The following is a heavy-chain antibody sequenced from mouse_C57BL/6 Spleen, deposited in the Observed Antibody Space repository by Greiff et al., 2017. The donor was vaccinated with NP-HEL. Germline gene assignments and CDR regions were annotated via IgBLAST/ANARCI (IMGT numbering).Heavy chain of an antibody. CDR3: ARGAGGDY. CDR2: IDPANGNT. Sequence: VQLQQSVAELVRPGASVKLSCTASGFTFKNTYMHWVKQRPEQGLEWIGRIDPANGNTNYAPKFQGKATITADTSSNTAYLQLSSLTSEDTAIYYCARGAGGDYWGQGTTLTVSS. V-gene: IGHV14-3*01. J-gene: IGHJ2*01. CDR1: GFTFKNTY. D-gene: IGHD3-3*01.